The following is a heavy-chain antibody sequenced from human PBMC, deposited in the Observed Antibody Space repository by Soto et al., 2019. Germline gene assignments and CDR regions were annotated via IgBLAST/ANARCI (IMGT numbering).Heavy chain of an antibody. J-gene: IGHJ4*02. D-gene: IGHD3-22*01. CDR3: AKDKGNYYDSSGYDY. Sequence: PGGSLRLSCAASGFTFSSYAMSWVRQAPGKGLEWVSAISGSGGSTYYADSVKGRFTISRDNSKNTLYLQMNSLRAEDTAVYYCAKDKGNYYDSSGYDYWGQGNLVTVSS. CDR2: ISGSGGST. V-gene: IGHV3-23*01. CDR1: GFTFSSYA.